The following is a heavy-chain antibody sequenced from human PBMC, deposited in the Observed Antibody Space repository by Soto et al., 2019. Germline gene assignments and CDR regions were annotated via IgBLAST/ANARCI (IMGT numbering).Heavy chain of an antibody. CDR3: AREYIVVVVAANHNWFDP. J-gene: IGHJ5*02. CDR1: GGSISSGGYY. CDR2: IYYSGST. Sequence: QVQLQESGPGLVKPSQTLSLTCTVSGGSISSGGYYWSWIRQHPGKGLEWIGYIYYSGSTYYNPSLKSRVTISVDTSKNQFSLKLSSVTAADTSAYYCAREYIVVVVAANHNWFDPWGQGTLVTVSS. V-gene: IGHV4-31*03. D-gene: IGHD2-15*01.